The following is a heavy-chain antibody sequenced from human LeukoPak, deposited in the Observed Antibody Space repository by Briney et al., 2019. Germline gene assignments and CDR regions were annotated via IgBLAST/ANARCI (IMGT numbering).Heavy chain of an antibody. CDR2: INHSGST. V-gene: IGHV4-34*01. CDR3: ARVQLASEYYFDY. D-gene: IGHD5-24*01. Sequence: SETLSLTCAVYGGSFSGYYWSWIRQPPGKGLEWIGEINHSGSTNYNPSLKSRVTISVDTSKNQFSLKLSSVTAADTAVYYCARVQLASEYYFDYWGQGTLVTVSS. J-gene: IGHJ4*02. CDR1: GGSFSGYY.